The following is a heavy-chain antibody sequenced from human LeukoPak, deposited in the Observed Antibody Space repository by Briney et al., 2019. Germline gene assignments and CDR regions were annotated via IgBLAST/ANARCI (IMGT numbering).Heavy chain of an antibody. J-gene: IGHJ4*02. CDR3: AKDVNWRSSHFDY. D-gene: IGHD1-1*01. CDR1: GFTFSTYA. Sequence: GGSLRLSCAASGFTFSTYAMSWVRQAPGKGLEWVSGISGSGGSTYYADSVKGRFTISRDNSKNTLYLKMNSVRAEHRAVYYCAKDVNWRSSHFDYWGQGTLVTVSS. CDR2: ISGSGGST. V-gene: IGHV3-23*01.